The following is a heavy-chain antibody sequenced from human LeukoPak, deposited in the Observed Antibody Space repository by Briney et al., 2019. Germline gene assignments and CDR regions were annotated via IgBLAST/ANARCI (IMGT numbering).Heavy chain of an antibody. D-gene: IGHD1-26*01. CDR3: ARARKVGATTQYLDY. V-gene: IGHV4-59*01. CDR2: IYYSGST. Sequence: PSETLSLTCTVSGGSISRYYWSWIRQPPGKGLEWIGYIYYSGSTNYNPSLKSRVTISVDTSKNQFSLKLSSVTAADTAVYYCARARKVGATTQYLDYWGQGTLVTVSS. J-gene: IGHJ4*02. CDR1: GGSISRYY.